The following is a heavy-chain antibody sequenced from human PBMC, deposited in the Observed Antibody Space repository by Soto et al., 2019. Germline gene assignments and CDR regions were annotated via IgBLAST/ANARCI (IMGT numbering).Heavy chain of an antibody. CDR1: GFTFSSYG. CDR3: AKEVVVVPAAIQGYGMDV. J-gene: IGHJ6*02. D-gene: IGHD2-2*02. Sequence: QVQLVESGGGVVQPGRSLRLSCAASGFTFSSYGMHWVRQAPGKGLEWVAVISYDGSNKYYADSVKGRFTISRDNSKNALYLQMNSLRAEDTAVYYCAKEVVVVPAAIQGYGMDVWGQGTTVTVSS. V-gene: IGHV3-30*18. CDR2: ISYDGSNK.